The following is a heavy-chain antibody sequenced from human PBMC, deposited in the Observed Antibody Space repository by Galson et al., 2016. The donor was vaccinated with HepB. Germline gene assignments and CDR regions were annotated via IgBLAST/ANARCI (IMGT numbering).Heavy chain of an antibody. CDR1: GASISSGDYY. Sequence: TLSLTCTVSGASISSGDYYWTWIRQLPGKGLEWIGYVSYSGTTYYNPSLKRRVTMSVDTSKNQFSLKLNSVTAADTAVYYCVTFHEAAKYYDFWRGYFDDWGQGTLVTVS. CDR2: VSYSGTT. V-gene: IGHV4-31*03. CDR3: VTFHEAAKYYDFWRGYFDD. D-gene: IGHD3-3*01. J-gene: IGHJ4*02.